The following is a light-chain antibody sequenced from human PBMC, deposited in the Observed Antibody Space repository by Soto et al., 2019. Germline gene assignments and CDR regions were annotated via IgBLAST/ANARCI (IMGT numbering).Light chain of an antibody. J-gene: IGKJ5*01. CDR2: DVS. CDR1: QSVPKSY. CDR3: HQYAWSPLT. V-gene: IGKV3-20*01. Sequence: IVLTQSPGTLSLSPGERATLSCRASQSVPKSYLGWYQQRPGQALRLLIYDVSNRATGIPDRFSGSESGTDYTLTSSRLEPADFAVYYCHQYAWSPLTFGQGTRLEIK.